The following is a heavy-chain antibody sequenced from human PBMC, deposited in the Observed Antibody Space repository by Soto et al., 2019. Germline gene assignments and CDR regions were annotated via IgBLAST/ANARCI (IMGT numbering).Heavy chain of an antibody. V-gene: IGHV4-39*01. CDR3: ARLGGITGYSSAWYKFEH. J-gene: IGHJ4*02. CDR2: IYYSGST. D-gene: IGHD6-19*01. CDR1: GGSVSSSSSY. Sequence: SETLSLTCAVSGGSVSSSSSYGGWIRQPPGKGLEWIGNIYYSGSTYYNPSLKSRVTISVDTSKNQFSLKLSSVTAADTAVYYCARLGGITGYSSAWYKFEHWGQGTLVPVSS.